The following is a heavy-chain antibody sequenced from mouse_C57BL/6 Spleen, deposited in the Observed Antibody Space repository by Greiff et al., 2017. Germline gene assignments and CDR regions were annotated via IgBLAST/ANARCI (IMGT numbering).Heavy chain of an antibody. CDR1: GFNIKDDY. Sequence: EVKLMESGAELVRPGASVKLSCTASGFNIKDDYMHWVKQRPEQGLEWIGWIDPENGDTEYASKFQGKATITADTSSNTAYLQLSSLTSEDTAVYYCTSLTTVVATGKMDYWGQGTSVTVSS. CDR2: IDPENGDT. CDR3: TSLTTVVATGKMDY. V-gene: IGHV14-4*01. J-gene: IGHJ4*01. D-gene: IGHD1-1*01.